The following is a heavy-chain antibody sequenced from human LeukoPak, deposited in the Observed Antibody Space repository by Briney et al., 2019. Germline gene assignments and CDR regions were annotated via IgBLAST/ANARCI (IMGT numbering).Heavy chain of an antibody. CDR1: GFTFRSYA. D-gene: IGHD1-26*01. V-gene: IGHV3-64*01. CDR3: ARDGVGAFNWFDP. J-gene: IGHJ5*02. Sequence: GGSLRLSYAASGFTFRSYALYWVRQAPGKGLEYVSAISSNGDNTYYASSVKGRFTTSRDNSKNTLYLQMGSLRAEDMAVYYCARDGVGAFNWFDPWGQGTLVTVSS. CDR2: ISSNGDNT.